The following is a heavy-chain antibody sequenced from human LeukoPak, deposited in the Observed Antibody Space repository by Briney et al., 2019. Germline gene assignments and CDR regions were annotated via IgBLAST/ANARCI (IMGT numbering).Heavy chain of an antibody. V-gene: IGHV4-59*01. D-gene: IGHD2-15*01. CDR3: ARVSSGVYFDY. CDR2: IYYSGST. Sequence: PSETLSLTCTVPGGSISSYYWSWIRQPPGEGLELIGYIYYSGSTNYNPSLKSRVTISVDTSKNQFSLKLSSVTAADTAVYYCARVSSGVYFDYWGQGTLVTVSS. CDR1: GGSISSYY. J-gene: IGHJ4*02.